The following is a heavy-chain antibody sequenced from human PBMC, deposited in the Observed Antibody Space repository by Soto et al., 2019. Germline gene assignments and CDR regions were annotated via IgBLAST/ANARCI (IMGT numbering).Heavy chain of an antibody. CDR2: IIPMFGAS. CDR3: ARDPKDPETYYYGLDV. Sequence: QVQLVQSGAEVKKPGSSEKVSCKASGDTFISYAISWVRQAPGQGLEWMGGIIPMFGASTYAQKFQARVTFTADESTATAYMELSSLRSDDTAIYYCARDPKDPETYYYGLDVWGQGTTVTVSS. J-gene: IGHJ6*02. CDR1: GDTFISYA. V-gene: IGHV1-69*12.